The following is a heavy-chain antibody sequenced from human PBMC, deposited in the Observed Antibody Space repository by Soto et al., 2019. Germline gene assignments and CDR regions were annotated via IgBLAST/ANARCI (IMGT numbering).Heavy chain of an antibody. CDR1: GFILSDCA. D-gene: IGHD2-21*02. CDR3: ARDLSCGVNWYYYVDV. V-gene: IGHV3-48*01. CDR2: VSSSSSVI. J-gene: IGHJ6*03. Sequence: EVPLVESGGGLVQPGGSLRLSCATSGFILSDCALNWVRQPPGKGLEWVSYVSSSSSVIDYADSVKGRFTVSRVNARGSVSLDMRRRRAEHSAVYYCARDLSCGVNWYYYVDVWGKGSTVTVS.